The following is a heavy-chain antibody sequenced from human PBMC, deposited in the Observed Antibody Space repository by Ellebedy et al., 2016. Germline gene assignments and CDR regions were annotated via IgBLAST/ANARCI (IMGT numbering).Heavy chain of an antibody. J-gene: IGHJ4*02. Sequence: GGSLRLXCAASGLTFSNYWMHWVRQPPGKGLMWVARINGDGSSIVYADSVRGRFTISRDNAKNTLHVQMNSLRGEDTAVYYCATGIISAYEYWGQGILVTVSS. CDR3: ATGIISAYEY. CDR1: GLTFSNYW. V-gene: IGHV3-74*01. CDR2: INGDGSSI. D-gene: IGHD5-12*01.